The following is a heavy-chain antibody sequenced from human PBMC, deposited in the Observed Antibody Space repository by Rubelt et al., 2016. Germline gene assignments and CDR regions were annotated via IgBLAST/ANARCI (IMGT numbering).Heavy chain of an antibody. CDR2: IYSGGST. J-gene: IGHJ4*02. Sequence: GLEWVSVIYSGGSTYYADSVKGRFTISRHNSKNTLYLQMNSLRAEDTAVYYCAREFNGDYSRGFDYWGQGTLVTVSS. D-gene: IGHD4-17*01. CDR3: AREFNGDYSRGFDY. V-gene: IGHV3-53*04.